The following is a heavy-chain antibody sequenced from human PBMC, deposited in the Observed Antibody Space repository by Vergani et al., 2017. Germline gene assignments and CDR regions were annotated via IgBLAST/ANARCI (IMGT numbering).Heavy chain of an antibody. CDR1: GFTFSSYS. Sequence: EVQLVESGGGLVQPGGSLRLSCAASGFTFSSYSMNWVRQAPGKGLEWVSYISSSSSTIYYADSVKGRFTISRYNAKNALYLQMNSLRAEDTAVYYCARFGQDYLLYYYDSGGSPDYWGQGTLVTVSS. J-gene: IGHJ4*02. V-gene: IGHV3-48*01. D-gene: IGHD3-22*01. CDR3: ARFGQDYLLYYYDSGGSPDY. CDR2: ISSSSSTI.